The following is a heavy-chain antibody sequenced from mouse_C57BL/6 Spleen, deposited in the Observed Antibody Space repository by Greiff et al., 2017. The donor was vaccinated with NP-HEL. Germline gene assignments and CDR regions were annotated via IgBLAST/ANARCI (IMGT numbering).Heavy chain of an antibody. CDR1: GYTFTDYN. CDR2: INPNNGGT. D-gene: IGHD1-1*01. V-gene: IGHV1-18*01. CDR3: ARGDYYGSSYRFAY. Sequence: VQLQQSGAELVKPGASVKIPCKASGYTFTDYNMDWVKQSHGKSLEWIGDINPNNGGTIYNQKFKGKATLTVDKSSSTAYMELRSLTSEDTAVYYCARGDYYGSSYRFAYWGQGTLVTVSA. J-gene: IGHJ3*01.